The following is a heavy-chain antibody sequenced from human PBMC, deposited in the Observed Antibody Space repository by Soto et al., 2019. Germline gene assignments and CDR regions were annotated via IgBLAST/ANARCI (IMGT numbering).Heavy chain of an antibody. CDR2: IDPSDSYT. CDR1: GYSFTSYW. J-gene: IGHJ6*02. D-gene: IGHD6-19*01. CDR3: ARHVHYEAGTYYYYGMDV. Sequence: GESLKISCKGSGYSFTSYWISWVRQMPGKGLEWMGRIDPSDSYTNYSPSFQGQVTISADKSISTAYLQWSSLKASDTAMYYCARHVHYEAGTYYYYGMDVWGQGTTVTVSS. V-gene: IGHV5-10-1*01.